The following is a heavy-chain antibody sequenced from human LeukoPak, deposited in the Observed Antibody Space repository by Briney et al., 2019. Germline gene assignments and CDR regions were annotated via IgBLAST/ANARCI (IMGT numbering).Heavy chain of an antibody. D-gene: IGHD2-15*01. Sequence: GESLKISCKGSGYSFTSYWIGWVRQMPGKGLEWMGIIYPGDSDTRYSPSFQGQVTISADKSISTAYLQWSSLKASDTAMYYCARLSGYCSGGSCSPRYWGQGTLVTVSS. CDR1: GYSFTSYW. CDR2: IYPGDSDT. J-gene: IGHJ4*02. V-gene: IGHV5-51*01. CDR3: ARLSGYCSGGSCSPRY.